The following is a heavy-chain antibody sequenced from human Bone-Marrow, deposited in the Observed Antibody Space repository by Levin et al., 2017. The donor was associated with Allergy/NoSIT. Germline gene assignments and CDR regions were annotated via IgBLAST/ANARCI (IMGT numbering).Heavy chain of an antibody. J-gene: IGHJ4*02. Sequence: SSTLSLTCSVSGASVTSATHYWAWIRQAPGKGLAVLSPLPFLFLPLSSPSLPSRVTISLDTSKSRFSLKLTSVTAADTAVYYCARLGGSGSFYDHYFDSWGQGTLVTVSS. CDR1: GASVTSATHY. V-gene: IGHV4-61*01. CDR3: ARLGGSGSFYDHYFDS. CDR2: LPFLFLP. D-gene: IGHD3-10*01.